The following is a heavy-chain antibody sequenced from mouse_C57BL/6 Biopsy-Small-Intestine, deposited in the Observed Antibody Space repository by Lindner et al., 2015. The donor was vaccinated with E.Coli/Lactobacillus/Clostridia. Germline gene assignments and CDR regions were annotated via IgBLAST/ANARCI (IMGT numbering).Heavy chain of an antibody. CDR1: GFTFSSYA. J-gene: IGHJ4*01. D-gene: IGHD2-1*01. Sequence: VQLQESGGGLVKPGGSLKLSCAASGFTFSSYAMSWVRQTPEKRLEWVATISDGGSYTYYPDNVKGRFTISRDNAKNTLYLQMSSLKSEDTAMYYCARHPGKGAMDYWGQGTSVTVSS. CDR2: ISDGGSYT. V-gene: IGHV5-4*01. CDR3: ARHPGKGAMDY.